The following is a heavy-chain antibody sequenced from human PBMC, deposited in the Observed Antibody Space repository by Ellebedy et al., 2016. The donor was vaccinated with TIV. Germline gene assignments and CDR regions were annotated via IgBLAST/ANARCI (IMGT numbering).Heavy chain of an antibody. CDR2: IRQDGSDK. V-gene: IGHV3-7*01. J-gene: IGHJ4*02. CDR3: ASTAMGIFDY. Sequence: GESLKISCAASGFTFSTYWMTWVRQTPGKGLEWVANIRQDGSDKYYVDSVRGRFTISRDNAKNSLYLQMNSLRAEDTAVYYCASTAMGIFDYWGQGTLVTVSS. D-gene: IGHD5-18*01. CDR1: GFTFSTYW.